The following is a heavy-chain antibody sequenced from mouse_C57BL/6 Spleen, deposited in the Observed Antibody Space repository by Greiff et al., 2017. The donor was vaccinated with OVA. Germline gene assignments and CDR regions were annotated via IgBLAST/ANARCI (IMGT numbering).Heavy chain of an antibody. CDR2: IYPGSGGT. Sequence: QVQLQQPGAELVKPGASVKMSCKASGYTFTSYWITWVKQRPGQGLEWIGDIYPGSGGTNYNEKFKSKATLTVDTSSSTAYMQLSSLTSEDSAVYYCARYDYDCAMDYWGQGTSVTVSS. J-gene: IGHJ4*01. D-gene: IGHD2-4*01. V-gene: IGHV1-55*01. CDR3: ARYDYDCAMDY. CDR1: GYTFTSYW.